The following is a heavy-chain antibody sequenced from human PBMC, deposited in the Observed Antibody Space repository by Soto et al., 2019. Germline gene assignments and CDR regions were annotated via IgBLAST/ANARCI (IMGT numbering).Heavy chain of an antibody. CDR2: IDPSGRVT. J-gene: IGHJ4*02. CDR1: GHTLTTYY. Sequence: QVQLVQSGADVKEPGASVKVSCKASGHTLTTYYVHWVRQAPGKGLGWMGVIDPSGRVTAYAQNFQGRVTMTRDTSTTTVYMELSSLRSEDTAVYYCARLATATPPYYFDYWGQGTLVTVSS. V-gene: IGHV1-46*01. CDR3: ARLATATPPYYFDY.